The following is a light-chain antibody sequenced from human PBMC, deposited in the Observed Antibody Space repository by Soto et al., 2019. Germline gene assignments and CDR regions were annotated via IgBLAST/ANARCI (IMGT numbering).Light chain of an antibody. Sequence: EIVLTQSPATLSLSPGERATLSCRASQSVSSSYFAWYQQKPGQAPRLLIYDASNRATGIPARFSGSGSGTDFTLTISSLEPEDFAVYYCQQRRNWPPITFGQGTRLEIK. J-gene: IGKJ5*01. CDR3: QQRRNWPPIT. CDR1: QSVSSSY. V-gene: IGKV3-11*01. CDR2: DAS.